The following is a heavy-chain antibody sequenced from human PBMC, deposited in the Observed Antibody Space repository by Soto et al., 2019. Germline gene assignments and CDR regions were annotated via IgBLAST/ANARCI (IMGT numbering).Heavy chain of an antibody. J-gene: IGHJ4*02. V-gene: IGHV4-59*01. CDR3: VRGSHLDV. CDR2: IYNTDTGST. CDR1: GGSIYSYY. Sequence: QVQLQESGPGLVKPSETLSLTCSVSGGSIYSYYCTWIRQAPGKGLEWIGYIYNTDTGSTNYNPSLKSRVTISRDMSKNQFSLKLTSVTAADTAVYYCVRGSHLDVWGQGALVTVSS.